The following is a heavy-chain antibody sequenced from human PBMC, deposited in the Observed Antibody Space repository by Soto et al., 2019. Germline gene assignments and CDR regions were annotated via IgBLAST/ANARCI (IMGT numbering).Heavy chain of an antibody. J-gene: IGHJ5*02. V-gene: IGHV1-2*04. D-gene: IGHD3-3*01. CDR3: ARSSGGNFGIIIEGSNWFDP. CDR2: INPNSGGT. Sequence: ASVKVSCKAPGYTFTGYYMHWVRQAPGQGLEWMGWINPNSGGTNYAQKFQGWVTMTRDTSISTAYMELSSLRSDDTAIYYCARSSGGNFGIIIEGSNWFDPWGQGTLVTVSS. CDR1: GYTFTGYY.